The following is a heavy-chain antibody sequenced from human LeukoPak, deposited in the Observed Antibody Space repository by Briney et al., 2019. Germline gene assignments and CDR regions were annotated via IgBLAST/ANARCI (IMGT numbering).Heavy chain of an antibody. Sequence: ASVKVSCKASGYTFTGYYMHWARQAPGQGLEWMGWINPNSGGTNYAQKFQGRVTMTRDTSISTAYMELSRLRSDDTAVYYCARYRDYYDSSGYYHDAFDIWGQGTMVTISS. CDR2: INPNSGGT. V-gene: IGHV1-2*02. D-gene: IGHD3-22*01. CDR1: GYTFTGYY. CDR3: ARYRDYYDSSGYYHDAFDI. J-gene: IGHJ3*02.